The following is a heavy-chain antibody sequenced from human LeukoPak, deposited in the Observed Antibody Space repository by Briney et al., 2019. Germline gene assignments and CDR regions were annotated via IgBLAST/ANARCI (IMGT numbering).Heavy chain of an antibody. J-gene: IGHJ3*02. D-gene: IGHD2-15*01. CDR1: GYTFTSYY. Sequence: ASEKVSCKASGYTFTSYYMHWVRQAPGQGLEWMGIINPSGGSTSYAQKFQGRVTMTRDTSTSTVYMELSSLRSEDTAVYYCARVVGWQGDAFDIWGQGTMVTVSS. CDR3: ARVVGWQGDAFDI. V-gene: IGHV1-46*01. CDR2: INPSGGST.